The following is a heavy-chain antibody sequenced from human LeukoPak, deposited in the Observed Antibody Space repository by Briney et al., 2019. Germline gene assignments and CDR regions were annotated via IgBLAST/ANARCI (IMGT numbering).Heavy chain of an antibody. Sequence: GGSLRLSCAASGFTFSSYGMNWVRQAPGKGLEWVAVISYEGSSKYYSDSVKGRFTVSRDNSKNTLYLQMNSLRAEDTAVYYCAKEGGIYYYYYYGMDVWGQGTTVTVSS. D-gene: IGHD3-16*01. CDR3: AKEGGIYYYYYYGMDV. J-gene: IGHJ6*02. V-gene: IGHV3-30*18. CDR1: GFTFSSYG. CDR2: ISYEGSSK.